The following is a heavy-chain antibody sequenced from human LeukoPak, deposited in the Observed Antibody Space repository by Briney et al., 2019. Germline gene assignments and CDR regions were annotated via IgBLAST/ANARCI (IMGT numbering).Heavy chain of an antibody. J-gene: IGHJ4*02. D-gene: IGHD3-3*01. CDR2: IKQDGSEK. CDR3: ARGSPEYYDFWSGYYLNY. CDR1: GFTFSSYW. V-gene: IGHV3-7*03. Sequence: GGSLRLSCAASGFTFSSYWMSWVRQAPGKGLEWVANIKQDGSEKYYEDSVKGRFTISRDNAKNSLYLQMNSLRAEDTAVYYCARGSPEYYDFWSGYYLNYWGQGTLVTVSS.